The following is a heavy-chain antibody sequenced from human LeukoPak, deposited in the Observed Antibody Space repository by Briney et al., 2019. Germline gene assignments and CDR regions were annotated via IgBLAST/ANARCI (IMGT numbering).Heavy chain of an antibody. CDR2: INPNSGGT. J-gene: IGHJ6*03. D-gene: IGHD3-22*01. CDR3: ARVRHDSSGYPPGDYYMDV. Sequence: ASVKVSCKASGYTFTGYYMHWVRHAPGQGLEWMGWINPNSGGTNYAQKFQGRVTMTRDTSISTAYMELSRLRSDDTAVYYCARVRHDSSGYPPGDYYMDVWGKGTTVTVSS. CDR1: GYTFTGYY. V-gene: IGHV1-2*02.